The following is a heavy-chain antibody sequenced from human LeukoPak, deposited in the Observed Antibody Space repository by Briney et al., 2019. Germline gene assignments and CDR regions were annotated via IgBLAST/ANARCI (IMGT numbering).Heavy chain of an antibody. CDR2: IKQDGSEK. CDR3: ARDFGSYFESYYDSSGRGAFDI. CDR1: GFTFSSYW. J-gene: IGHJ3*02. Sequence: QSGGSLRLSCAASGFTFSSYWMHWVRQAPGKGLEWVANIKQDGSEKYYVDSVKGRFTISRDNAKNSLYLQMNSLRAEDTALYYCARDFGSYFESYYDSSGRGAFDIWGQGTMVTVSS. D-gene: IGHD3-22*01. V-gene: IGHV3-7*03.